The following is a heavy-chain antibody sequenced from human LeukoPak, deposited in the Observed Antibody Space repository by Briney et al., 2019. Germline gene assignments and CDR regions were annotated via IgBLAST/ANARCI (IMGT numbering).Heavy chain of an antibody. D-gene: IGHD5-18*01. CDR1: GSTFTSYS. V-gene: IGHV3-64*01. Sequence: PGGSLRLSCAASGSTFTSYSMHWVRQAPGKGLEDVSAISSNGGSTYYANSVKGRFTISRDNSKNTLYLQMGSLRAEDMAVYYCARVHSSDYYYCRDVWGQGTTVTVSS. CDR2: ISSNGGST. CDR3: ARVHSSDYYYCRDV. J-gene: IGHJ6*02.